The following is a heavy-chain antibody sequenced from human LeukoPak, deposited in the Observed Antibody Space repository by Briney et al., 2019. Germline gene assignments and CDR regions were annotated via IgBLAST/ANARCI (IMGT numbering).Heavy chain of an antibody. D-gene: IGHD3-10*01. CDR1: GGSISSYY. J-gene: IGHJ4*02. CDR2: IYDSGST. V-gene: IGHV4-59*01. Sequence: SETLSLTCTVSGGSISSYYWSWIRQPPGKGLEWIGYIYDSGSTNYNPSLKSRVTISVDTSKNQFSLKLSSVTAADTAVYYCAAGRITMVRGTFDYWGRGTLVTVSS. CDR3: AAGRITMVRGTFDY.